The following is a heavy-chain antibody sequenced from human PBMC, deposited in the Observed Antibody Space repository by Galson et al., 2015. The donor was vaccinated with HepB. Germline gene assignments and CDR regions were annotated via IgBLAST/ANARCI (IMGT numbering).Heavy chain of an antibody. D-gene: IGHD5-24*01. Sequence: SLRLSCAASGFTFSSYAMHWVRQAPGKGLEWVAVISYDGSNKYYADSVKGRFTVSRDNSKNTLYLQMNSLRAEDTAVYYCGKEEVEVATISPVRYWGQGTLVIVSS. V-gene: IGHV3-30-3*01. CDR1: GFTFSSYA. CDR3: GKEEVEVATISPVRY. J-gene: IGHJ4*02. CDR2: ISYDGSNK.